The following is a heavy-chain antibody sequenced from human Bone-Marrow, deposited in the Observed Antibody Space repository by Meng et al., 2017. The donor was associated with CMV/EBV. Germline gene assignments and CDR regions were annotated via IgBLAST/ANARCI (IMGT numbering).Heavy chain of an antibody. V-gene: IGHV3-49*04. J-gene: IGHJ3*02. CDR3: TRESELPPANAFDI. Sequence: GGSLRLSCTASGFAFGDYAISWVRQAPGNGLEWVGFIRSKAYGAIPDYAASVKGRFTVSRDDSKSIAYLQMNSLKTEDTAVYYCTRESELPPANAFDIWGQGTMVTVSS. CDR2: IRSKAYGAIP. CDR1: GFAFGDYA. D-gene: IGHD1-26*01.